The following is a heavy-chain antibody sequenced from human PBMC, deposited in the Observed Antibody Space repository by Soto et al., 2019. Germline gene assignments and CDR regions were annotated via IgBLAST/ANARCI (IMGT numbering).Heavy chain of an antibody. J-gene: IGHJ4*02. CDR1: GGTFSSYT. Sequence: QVQLVQSGAEVKKPGSSVKVSCKASGGTFSSYTVSWVRQAPGQGLEWMGRIVPILGVPTYAQRFQDRVTITADKGTNTAYMELSRLISEDTAVYYCASDRYEYGSGSTIDYWGQGTLVTVSP. V-gene: IGHV1-69*02. D-gene: IGHD3-10*01. CDR3: ASDRYEYGSGSTIDY. CDR2: IVPILGVP.